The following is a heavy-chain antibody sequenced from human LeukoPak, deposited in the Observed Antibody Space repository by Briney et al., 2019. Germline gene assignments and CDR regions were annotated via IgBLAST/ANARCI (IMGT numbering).Heavy chain of an antibody. V-gene: IGHV4-4*07. J-gene: IGHJ6*02. CDR2: IYTSGST. D-gene: IGHD4-17*01. CDR3: ARGSPVTTPPVPRGDYGMDV. CDR1: GGSISSYY. Sequence: SETLSLTCTVSGGSISSYYWSWIRQPAGKGLEWIGRIYTSGSTNYNPSLKSRVTMSVDTSKNQFSLKLSSVTAADTAVYYCARGSPVTTPPVPRGDYGMDVWGQGTTVTVSS.